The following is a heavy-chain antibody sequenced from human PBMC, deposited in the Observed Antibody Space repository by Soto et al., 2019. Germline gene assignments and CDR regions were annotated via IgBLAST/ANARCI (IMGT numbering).Heavy chain of an antibody. J-gene: IGHJ4*02. CDR2: ISYDGSNK. V-gene: IGHV3-30-3*01. D-gene: IGHD6-13*01. Sequence: PWGSLRLSCAASGFTFSSYAMHWVRQAPGKGLEWVAVISYDGSNKYYADSVKGRFTISRDNSKNTLYLQMNSLRAEDTAVYYWAGDVRAASGNFDYWGQGTLVTVSS. CDR3: AGDVRAASGNFDY. CDR1: GFTFSSYA.